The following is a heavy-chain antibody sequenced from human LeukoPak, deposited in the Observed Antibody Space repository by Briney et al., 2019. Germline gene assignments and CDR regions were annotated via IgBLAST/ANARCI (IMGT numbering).Heavy chain of an antibody. Sequence: GGSLRLSCAASGFTFSSYWMSWARQAPGKGLEWVANIKQDGSEKYYVDSVKGRFTISRDNAKNSLYLQMNSLRAEDTAVYYCASLATDYVWGSYRYTGYYGMDVWGQGTTVTVSS. CDR2: IKQDGSEK. CDR3: ASLATDYVWGSYRYTGYYGMDV. D-gene: IGHD3-16*02. J-gene: IGHJ6*02. CDR1: GFTFSSYW. V-gene: IGHV3-7*01.